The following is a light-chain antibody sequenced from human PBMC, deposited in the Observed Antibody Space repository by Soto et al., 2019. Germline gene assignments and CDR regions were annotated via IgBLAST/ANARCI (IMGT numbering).Light chain of an antibody. V-gene: IGKV1-33*01. J-gene: IGKJ4*01. CDR3: QQYDNLPLT. CDR1: QDINKN. Sequence: DIQMTQSPSSLSASVGDRVTITCQASQDINKNLIWYQQKPGKAPKLLIYDASDLETGVPSRFSGSGSGTDFTFTINSMQPEDIATYYCQQYDNLPLTFGGGTKVDIK. CDR2: DAS.